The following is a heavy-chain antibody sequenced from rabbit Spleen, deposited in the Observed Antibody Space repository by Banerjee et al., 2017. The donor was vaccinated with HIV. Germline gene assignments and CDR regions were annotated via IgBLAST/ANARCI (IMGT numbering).Heavy chain of an antibody. CDR3: ARDLYSSGWGALSYGMDL. V-gene: IGHV1S40*01. D-gene: IGHD4-1*01. CDR2: IYSGSSGDT. CDR1: GFSFSSRYY. Sequence: QSLEESGGDLVKPGASLTLTCTASGFSFSSRYYICWVRQAPGKGLEWIACIYSGSSGDTYYASWAKGRFTISKTSSTTVTLQMTSLTAADTATYFCARDLYSSGWGALSYGMDLWGQGTLVTVS. J-gene: IGHJ6*01.